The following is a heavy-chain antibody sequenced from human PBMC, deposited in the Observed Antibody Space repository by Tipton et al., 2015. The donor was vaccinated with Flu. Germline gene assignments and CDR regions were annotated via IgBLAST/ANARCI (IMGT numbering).Heavy chain of an antibody. CDR2: IYYTGGT. V-gene: IGHV4-59*08. CDR1: GGSISSYY. CDR3: ARQSTGSRFDY. Sequence: LRLSCTVSGGSISSYYWSWIRQPPGERLEWIGYIYYTGGTNYTPSLKSRVTISLDTSKNQFSLNLSSVTAADTAVYYCARQSTGSRFDYWGQGTLVTVSS. D-gene: IGHD1-1*01. J-gene: IGHJ4*02.